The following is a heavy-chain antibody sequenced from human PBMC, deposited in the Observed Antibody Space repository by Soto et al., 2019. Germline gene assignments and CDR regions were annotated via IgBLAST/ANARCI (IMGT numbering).Heavy chain of an antibody. CDR1: GYTFTSYD. J-gene: IGHJ5*02. D-gene: IGHD2-8*01. CDR3: ARGRGIVLMVYAIRRHNWFDP. CDR2: MNPNSGNT. V-gene: IGHV1-8*01. Sequence: ASVKVSCKASGYTFTSYDINWVRQATGQGLEWMGWMNPNSGNTGYAQKFQGRVTMTRNTSISTAYMELSSLRSEDTAVYYCARGRGIVLMVYAIRRHNWFDPWGQGTPVTVSS.